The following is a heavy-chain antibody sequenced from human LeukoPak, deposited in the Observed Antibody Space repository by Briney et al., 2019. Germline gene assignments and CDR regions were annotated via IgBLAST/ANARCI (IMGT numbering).Heavy chain of an antibody. V-gene: IGHV3-21*04. Sequence: GGSLRLSCAASGFTFSSYSMNWVRQAPGKGLEWVSSISSSSSYIYYADSVKGQFTISRDNAKNSLCLQMNSLRAEDTALYYCAKDIAAAQNLVDYWGQGTLVTVSS. J-gene: IGHJ4*02. D-gene: IGHD6-13*01. CDR3: AKDIAAAQNLVDY. CDR2: ISSSSSYI. CDR1: GFTFSSYS.